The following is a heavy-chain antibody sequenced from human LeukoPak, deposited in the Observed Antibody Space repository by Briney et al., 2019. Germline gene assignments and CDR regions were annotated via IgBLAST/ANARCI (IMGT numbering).Heavy chain of an antibody. CDR2: IYPGDADT. Sequence: HGEALKISCKGSGCSFTSYWIGWVRQMPGKGLEWMWVIYPGDADTRYSPSFQGQVTISGYKSISTAYLQWSSLTASDTAMYYCASSAAGTGFRIWTYSSGWYPYYWGQGTLVTVSS. J-gene: IGHJ4*02. V-gene: IGHV5-51*01. CDR3: ASSAAGTGFRIWTYSSGWYPYY. CDR1: GCSFTSYW. D-gene: IGHD6-19*01.